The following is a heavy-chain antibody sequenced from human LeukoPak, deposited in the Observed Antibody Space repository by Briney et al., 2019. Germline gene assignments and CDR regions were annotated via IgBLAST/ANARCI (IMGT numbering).Heavy chain of an antibody. D-gene: IGHD3-16*02. Sequence: PSETLSLTSTVSGGSISSYYWSWIRQPAGKGLEWIGRIYTSGSTNYNPSLKSRVTMSVDTSKNQFSLKLSSVTAADTAVYYCAREIGSGRGYVWGSYRESSYNWFDPWGQGTLVTVSS. V-gene: IGHV4-4*07. CDR1: GGSISSYY. J-gene: IGHJ5*02. CDR3: AREIGSGRGYVWGSYRESSYNWFDP. CDR2: IYTSGST.